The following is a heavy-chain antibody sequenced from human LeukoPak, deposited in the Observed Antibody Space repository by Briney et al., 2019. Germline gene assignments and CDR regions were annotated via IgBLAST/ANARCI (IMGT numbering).Heavy chain of an antibody. V-gene: IGHV4-59*01. Sequence: PSETLSLTCTVSGGSISSYYWSWIRQPPGKGLEWIGYIYYSGSTNYNPSLKSRVTISVDTSKNQFSLKLSSVSAADTAVYYCAREYSGFDYWGRGTLVTVSS. J-gene: IGHJ4*02. CDR3: AREYSGFDY. CDR1: GGSISSYY. CDR2: IYYSGST. D-gene: IGHD6-13*01.